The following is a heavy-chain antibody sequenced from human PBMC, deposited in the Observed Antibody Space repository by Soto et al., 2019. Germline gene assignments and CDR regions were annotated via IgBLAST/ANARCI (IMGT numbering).Heavy chain of an antibody. J-gene: IGHJ4*02. Sequence: QITLKESGPTLVKPTQTLTLTCTFSGFSLSTSGVGVGWIRQPPGKALDWLALIYWDDDKRYSPSLRSRLTTTKDTSKNQVVLTTTNMDPVDTATDYCPHRRECRGGLGNFDYWGQGTLVTVSS. CDR3: PHRRECRGGLGNFDY. CDR1: GFSLSTSGVG. CDR2: IYWDDDK. V-gene: IGHV2-5*02. D-gene: IGHD3-16*01.